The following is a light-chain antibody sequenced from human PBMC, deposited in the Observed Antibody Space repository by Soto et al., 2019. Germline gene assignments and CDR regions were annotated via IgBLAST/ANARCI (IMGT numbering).Light chain of an antibody. CDR1: SSNIGAGYD. CDR3: QSYASSLSVSYV. V-gene: IGLV1-40*01. J-gene: IGLJ1*01. Sequence: QSVLTQPPSVSGAPGQRVTISCTGSSSNIGAGYDVHWYQQRPGTAPKLLIYGNKNRPSGVPDRFSGSKSGTSASLAITGLKAADEADYYCQSYASSLSVSYVFGHGTKVIVL. CDR2: GNK.